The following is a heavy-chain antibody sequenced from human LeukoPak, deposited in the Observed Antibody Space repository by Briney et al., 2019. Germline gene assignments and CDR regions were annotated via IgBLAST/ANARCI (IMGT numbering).Heavy chain of an antibody. D-gene: IGHD3-10*01. V-gene: IGHV4-4*07. J-gene: IGHJ4*02. CDR3: AKVAKYYYGPETYFFFEN. Sequence: PSETLSLTCTVSDISITTYYWSWIRQPAGKQLEWIGHMYATGTTNYNPSLKSRVSMSIDTSKNQISLNLRSVTAADTAVYYCAKVAKYYYGPETYFFFENWGQGTLVTVSS. CDR1: DISITTYY. CDR2: MYATGTT.